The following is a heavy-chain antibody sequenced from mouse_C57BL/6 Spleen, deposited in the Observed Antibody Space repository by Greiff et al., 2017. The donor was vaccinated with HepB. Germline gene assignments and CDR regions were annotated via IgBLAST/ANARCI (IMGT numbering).Heavy chain of an antibody. V-gene: IGHV1-54*01. J-gene: IGHJ2*01. Sequence: QVQLQQSGAELVRPGTSVKVSCKASGYAFTNYLIEWVKQRPGQGLEWIGVINPGSGGTNYNEKFKGKATLTADKSSSTAYMQLSSLTSEDSAVYFCARSTMGYFDYWGQGTTLTVSS. D-gene: IGHD2-1*01. CDR3: ARSTMGYFDY. CDR2: INPGSGGT. CDR1: GYAFTNYL.